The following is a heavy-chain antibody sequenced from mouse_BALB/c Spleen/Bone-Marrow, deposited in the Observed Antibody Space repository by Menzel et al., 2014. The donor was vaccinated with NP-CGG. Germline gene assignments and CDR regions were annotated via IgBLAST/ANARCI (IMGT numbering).Heavy chain of an antibody. CDR1: GFTFSSFG. J-gene: IGHJ4*01. V-gene: IGHV5-17*02. CDR3: ARSPYDYAAMDY. Sequence: DSGGGLVQPGGSRKLSCAASGFTFSSFGMHWVRQAPEKGLEWVAYISSGSSTIYYADTVKGRFTISRDNPKNTLFLQMTSLRSEDTAMYYCARSPYDYAAMDYWGQGTSVTVSS. D-gene: IGHD2-4*01. CDR2: ISSGSSTI.